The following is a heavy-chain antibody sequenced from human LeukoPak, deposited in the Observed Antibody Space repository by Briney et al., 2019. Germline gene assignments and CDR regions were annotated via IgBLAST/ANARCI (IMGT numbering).Heavy chain of an antibody. CDR1: GFPFGNYA. CDR2: IPWNNDII. CDR3: VRGDWLDF. J-gene: IGHJ5*01. V-gene: IGHV3-9*01. Sequence: GRSLRLSCVASGFPFGNYAMHWVRRTPGKGLEWVAGIPWNNDIITYADSVRGRFTVSRDNAKNSVYLQMDSLKPEDTALYHCVRGDWLDFWGQGTLVTVSS. D-gene: IGHD5-24*01.